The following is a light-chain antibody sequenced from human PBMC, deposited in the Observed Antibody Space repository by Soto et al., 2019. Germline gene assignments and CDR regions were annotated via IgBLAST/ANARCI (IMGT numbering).Light chain of an antibody. J-gene: IGKJ5*01. Sequence: EIVLTQSPATMSLSPGARATLSCRASQSGGSSLAWYQQKPGQAPRLLIYDASNRATGIPARFSGSGSGTDFTLTIRRLEPEDFAVYYCQQRRNWPPGITVGQGTRLAIK. CDR2: DAS. CDR1: QSGGSS. V-gene: IGKV3-11*01. CDR3: QQRRNWPPGIT.